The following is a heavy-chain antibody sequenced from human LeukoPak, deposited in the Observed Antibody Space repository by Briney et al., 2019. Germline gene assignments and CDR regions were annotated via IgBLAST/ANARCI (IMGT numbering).Heavy chain of an antibody. V-gene: IGHV4-39*07. CDR2: IYYSGST. Sequence: SETLSLTCTVSGGSISSSSYYWGWIRQPPGKGLEWIGSIYYSGSTYYNPSLKSRVTISVDTSKNQFSLKLSSVTAADTAVYYCARVWAYSWNYVDYWGQGTLVTISS. J-gene: IGHJ4*02. CDR3: ARVWAYSWNYVDY. CDR1: GGSISSSSYY. D-gene: IGHD1-20*01.